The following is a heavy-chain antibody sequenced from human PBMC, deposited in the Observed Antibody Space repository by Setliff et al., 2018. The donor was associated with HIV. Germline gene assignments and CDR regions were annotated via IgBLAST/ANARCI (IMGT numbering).Heavy chain of an antibody. Sequence: SGPTLVNPTQTLTLTCTFSGFSLSTSGVGVGWIRQPPGKALEWLALIYWDDDKRCSPSLKSRLTITKDTSKNQVVLTMTNMDPVDTATYYCAHIPGTSVSSGNTFDIWGQGTMVTVSS. D-gene: IGHD6-6*01. CDR1: GFSLSTSGVG. J-gene: IGHJ3*02. V-gene: IGHV2-5*02. CDR3: AHIPGTSVSSGNTFDI. CDR2: IYWDDDK.